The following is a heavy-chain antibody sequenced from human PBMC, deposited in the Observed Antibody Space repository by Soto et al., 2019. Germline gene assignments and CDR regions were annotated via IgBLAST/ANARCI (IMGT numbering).Heavy chain of an antibody. Sequence: QVQLQESGPGLVKPSETLSLTCTVSGGSISSYYWSWIRQPPGKGLEWIGYIYYSGSTNYNPSLKSRVTISVDTSKNQFSLKLSSVTAADTAVYYCARVLRYFDWLGSYWYFDLWGRGTLVTVSS. V-gene: IGHV4-59*08. CDR2: IYYSGST. CDR3: ARVLRYFDWLGSYWYFDL. J-gene: IGHJ2*01. CDR1: GGSISSYY. D-gene: IGHD3-9*01.